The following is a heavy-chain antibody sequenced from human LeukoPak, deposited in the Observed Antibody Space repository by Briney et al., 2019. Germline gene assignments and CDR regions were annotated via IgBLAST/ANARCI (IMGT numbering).Heavy chain of an antibody. J-gene: IGHJ4*02. CDR3: ARSGVLLWFGELSPLDY. V-gene: IGHV3-33*01. CDR1: GVTFSSYG. Sequence: PGGSLRLSCAASGVTFSSYGMHWVRQAPGKGLEGGAVIWYDGSNKYYADSVKGRFTISRDNSKNTLYLQMNSLRAEDTAVYYCARSGVLLWFGELSPLDYWGQGTLVTVSS. D-gene: IGHD3-10*01. CDR2: IWYDGSNK.